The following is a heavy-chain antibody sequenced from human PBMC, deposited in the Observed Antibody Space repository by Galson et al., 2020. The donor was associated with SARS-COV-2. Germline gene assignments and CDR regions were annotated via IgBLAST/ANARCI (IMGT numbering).Heavy chain of an antibody. Sequence: SETLSLTCAISGDSVSSNSAAWNWIRQSPSRGLEWLGRTYYRSKWYNDYAVSVKSRITINPDTSKNQFSLQLNSVTPEDTAVYYCARNAIADRLVYYYYYGMDVWGQGTTVTVSS. D-gene: IGHD6-6*01. CDR1: GDSVSSNSAA. CDR3: ARNAIADRLVYYYYYGMDV. CDR2: TYYRSKWYN. V-gene: IGHV6-1*01. J-gene: IGHJ6*02.